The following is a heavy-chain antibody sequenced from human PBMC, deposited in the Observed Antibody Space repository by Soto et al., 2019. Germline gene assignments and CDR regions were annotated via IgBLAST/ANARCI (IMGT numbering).Heavy chain of an antibody. J-gene: IGHJ4*02. Sequence: QVQLVESGGGVVQPGRSLRLSCAASGFTFSTYGMHWVRQAPGKGLEWVTVISYDGSNKYYADSVKGRFTISRDNSKNTLYLQMNSLRTEDTAVYYCAKDRSYSSGWNCDHWGQGTLVTVSS. CDR1: GFTFSTYG. D-gene: IGHD6-19*01. V-gene: IGHV3-30*18. CDR3: AKDRSYSSGWNCDH. CDR2: ISYDGSNK.